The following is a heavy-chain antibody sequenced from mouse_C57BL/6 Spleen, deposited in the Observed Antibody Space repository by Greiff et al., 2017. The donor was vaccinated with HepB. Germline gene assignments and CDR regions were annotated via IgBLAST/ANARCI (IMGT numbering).Heavy chain of an antibody. CDR1: GYTFTSYW. V-gene: IGHV1-5*01. CDR2: IYPGNSDT. J-gene: IGHJ2*01. CDR3: TRRLAAQATSPFDY. Sequence: EVQLQQSGTVLARPGASVKMSCKTSGYTFTSYWMHWVKQRPGQGLEWIGAIYPGNSDTSYNQKFKGKAKLTAVTSASTAYMELSSLTNEDPAVYYCTRRLAAQATSPFDYWGQGTTLTVSS. D-gene: IGHD3-2*02.